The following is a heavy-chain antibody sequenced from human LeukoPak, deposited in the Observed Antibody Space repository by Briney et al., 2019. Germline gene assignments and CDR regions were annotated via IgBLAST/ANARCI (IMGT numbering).Heavy chain of an antibody. V-gene: IGHV1-18*04. CDR2: ISAYNGNT. D-gene: IGHD2-15*01. CDR3: ARDGNLLYCSGGSCYSGYFDY. Sequence: ASVKVSCKASGYTFTCYGISWVRQAPGQGLEWMGWISAYNGNTNYAQKLQGRVTMTTDTSTSTAYMELRSLRSDDTAVYYCARDGNLLYCSGGSCYSGYFDYWGQGTLVTVSS. CDR1: GYTFTCYG. J-gene: IGHJ4*02.